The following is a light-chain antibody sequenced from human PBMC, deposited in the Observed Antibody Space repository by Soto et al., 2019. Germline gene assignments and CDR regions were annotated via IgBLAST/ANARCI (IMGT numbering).Light chain of an antibody. CDR2: GNN. Sequence: QSVLTQPPSASGTPGQRVTISCSGSSSNIGSETVNWYQQVPGTAPKLLIYGNNQRPSGVPDRFSGSKSGTSASLAMSGLQSEDEADYYCAVWDDSLNGYVFATGTKVTVL. CDR3: AVWDDSLNGYV. V-gene: IGLV1-44*01. J-gene: IGLJ1*01. CDR1: SSNIGSET.